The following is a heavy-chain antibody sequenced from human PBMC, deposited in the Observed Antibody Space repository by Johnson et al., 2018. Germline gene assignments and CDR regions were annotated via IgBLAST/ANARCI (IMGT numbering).Heavy chain of an antibody. V-gene: IGHV3-7*01. J-gene: IGHJ3*01. Sequence: VQLVQSGGGLVQPGGSLRLSCAASGFTFRNYWMSWVRQPPGKRLEWLVSINQNGAAKVCVDSVKGRFTISGDNAKNSLYLQMGNLGADDTAVYYCARGDSFDLWGQGTMVTVSS. CDR1: GFTFRNYW. CDR2: INQNGAAK. CDR3: ARGDSFDL.